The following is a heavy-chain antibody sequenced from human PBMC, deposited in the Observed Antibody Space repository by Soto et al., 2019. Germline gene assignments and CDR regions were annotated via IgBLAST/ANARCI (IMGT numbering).Heavy chain of an antibody. CDR2: IYSSGNA. V-gene: IGHV4-4*07. CDR1: GDSISGYY. Sequence: QVQLQESGPGLVKPSETVSLICTVSGDSISGYYWSWIRQPPGKGLEWIGRIYSSGNANYNPSLTSRVSMSVDMSKNQCSLKVTSVTAADTAMYFCARGDVFHLWGQGTKVTVSS. J-gene: IGHJ3*01. CDR3: ARGDVFHL.